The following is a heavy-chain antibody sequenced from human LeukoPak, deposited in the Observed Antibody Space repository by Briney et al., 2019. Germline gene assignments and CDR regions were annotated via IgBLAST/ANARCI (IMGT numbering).Heavy chain of an antibody. CDR1: GGSISSYY. V-gene: IGHV4-59*08. J-gene: IGHJ4*02. Sequence: SETLSLTCTVSGGSISSYYWSWIRQPPGKGLEWIGYIYYSGSTNYNPSLKSRVTISVDTSKNQFSLKLSSVTAADTAVYYFARLTYYYDSSGYFEYYFDYWGQGTLVTVSS. D-gene: IGHD3-22*01. CDR2: IYYSGST. CDR3: ARLTYYYDSSGYFEYYFDY.